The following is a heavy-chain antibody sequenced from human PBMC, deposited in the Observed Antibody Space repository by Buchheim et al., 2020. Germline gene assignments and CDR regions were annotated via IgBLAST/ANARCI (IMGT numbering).Heavy chain of an antibody. J-gene: IGHJ5*02. CDR3: ARGRRGWYTNWFDP. V-gene: IGHV4-34*01. CDR2: INHSGST. Sequence: QVQLQQWGAGLLKPSETLSLTCAVYGGSFSGYYWSWIRQPPGKGLEWIGEINHSGSTNYNPSIKSRVTISVDTSKNQFSLKLSSVTAADTAVYYCARGRRGWYTNWFDPWGQGTL. D-gene: IGHD6-19*01. CDR1: GGSFSGYY.